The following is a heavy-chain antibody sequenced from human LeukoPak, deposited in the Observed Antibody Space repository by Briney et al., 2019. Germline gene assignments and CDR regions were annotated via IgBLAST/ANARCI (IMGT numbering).Heavy chain of an antibody. D-gene: IGHD3-10*01. V-gene: IGHV3-21*04. J-gene: IGHJ4*02. CDR2: ISSSSSYI. CDR1: GFTFSSYS. Sequence: GGSLRLSCAASGFTFSSYSMNWVRQAPGKGLEWVSSISSSSSYIYYADSVKGRFTISRDNSKNTLYLQMNSLRAEDTAVYYCAKEGVDYFDYWGQGTLVTVSS. CDR3: AKEGVDYFDY.